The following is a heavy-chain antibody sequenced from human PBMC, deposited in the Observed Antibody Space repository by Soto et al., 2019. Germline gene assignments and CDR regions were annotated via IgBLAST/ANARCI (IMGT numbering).Heavy chain of an antibody. Sequence: HVHLQESGPGLVNPSDTLSLTCAVSGDSITSNYWWGWIRQPPGKGLEWIGYIYYCGNTFYNPSLKSRVPMSVDTSKIQFSLNVNSVTAVDTAVYYCARSNYRGWVDPWGQGTLVTVSS. CDR2: IYYCGNT. CDR1: GDSITSNYW. D-gene: IGHD4-4*01. CDR3: ARSNYRGWVDP. J-gene: IGHJ5*02. V-gene: IGHV4-28*01.